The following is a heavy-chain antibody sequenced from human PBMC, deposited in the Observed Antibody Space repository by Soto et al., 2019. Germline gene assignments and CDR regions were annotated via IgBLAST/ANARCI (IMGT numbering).Heavy chain of an antibody. CDR2: IWYDGSNK. D-gene: IGHD2-2*01. CDR3: ARDTGYVVVAADDHFVY. J-gene: IGHJ4*02. CDR1: GFTFSSYA. V-gene: IGHV3-33*01. Sequence: PGGSLRLSGAASGFTFSSYAMRWVRQAPGKGLEWVAVIWYDGSNKYYADSVKGRFTISRDNSKNTLYLQMNSLRAEDTAVYYSARDTGYVVVAADDHFVYWGQGTLVTV.